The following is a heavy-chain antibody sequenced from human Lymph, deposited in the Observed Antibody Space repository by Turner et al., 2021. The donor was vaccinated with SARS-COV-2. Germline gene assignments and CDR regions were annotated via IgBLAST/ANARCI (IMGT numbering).Heavy chain of an antibody. V-gene: IGHV4-39*01. CDR2: IYYSGST. J-gene: IGHJ4*02. D-gene: IGHD3-22*01. Sequence: QLQLQESGPGLVKPSETLSLTCTVSGGSISSSSYYWGWIRQPPGKGLEWIGNIYYSGSTYYNPSLKSRVTISGEKSKNQFSLKLSSVTAAETAVYYCARNDRVVVQSFDYWGQGTLVIVSS. CDR1: GGSISSSSYY. CDR3: ARNDRVVVQSFDY.